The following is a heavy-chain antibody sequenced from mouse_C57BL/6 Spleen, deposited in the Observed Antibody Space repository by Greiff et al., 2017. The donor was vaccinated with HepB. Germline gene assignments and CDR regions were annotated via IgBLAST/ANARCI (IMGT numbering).Heavy chain of an antibody. CDR1: GYTFTSYW. J-gene: IGHJ1*03. Sequence: QVQLQQPGAELVKPGASVKLSCKASGYTFTSYWMQWVKQRPGQGLEWIGEIDPSDSYTNYNQKFKGKATLTVDTSSSTAYMQLSSLTSEDSAVYDCARGWGNSWYFDVWGTGTTVTVSS. V-gene: IGHV1-50*01. CDR2: IDPSDSYT. CDR3: ARGWGNSWYFDV. D-gene: IGHD2-3*01.